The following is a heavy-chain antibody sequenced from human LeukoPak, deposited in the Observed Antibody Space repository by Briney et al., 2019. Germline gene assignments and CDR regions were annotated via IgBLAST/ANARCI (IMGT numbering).Heavy chain of an antibody. V-gene: IGHV1-18*01. D-gene: IGHD4-17*01. J-gene: IGHJ4*02. CDR1: GYTFTSHG. CDR2: ISAYNGNT. CDR3: ARDRLRLYYFDY. Sequence: ASVKVSCKASGYTFTSHGISWVRQAPGQGLEWMGWISAYNGNTNYAQKLQGRVTMTTDTSTSTAYMELRSLRSDDTAVYYCARDRLRLYYFDYWGQGTLVTVSS.